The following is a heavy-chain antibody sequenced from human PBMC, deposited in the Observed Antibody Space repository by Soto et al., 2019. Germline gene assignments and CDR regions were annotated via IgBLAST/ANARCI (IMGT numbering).Heavy chain of an antibody. Sequence: ASVKVSCKASGYTFSSYYFSWVRRAPGQGLEWMGWISGNNGNMNYAQKFQGRLTMTTDTSTGTAYMELRSLRSDDTAVYYCARFWSGYVSDYWGQGTLVTVSS. CDR2: ISGNNGNM. J-gene: IGHJ4*02. D-gene: IGHD3-3*01. CDR1: GYTFSSYY. CDR3: ARFWSGYVSDY. V-gene: IGHV1-18*01.